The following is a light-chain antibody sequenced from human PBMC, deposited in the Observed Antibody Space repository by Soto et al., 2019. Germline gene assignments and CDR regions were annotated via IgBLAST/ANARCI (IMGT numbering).Light chain of an antibody. Sequence: QSVLTQPPSVSAAPGQTVTISCSGSRSNIGNNYVSWYQHLPGTAPKLLIYENNKRPSGIPDRFSGSKSGTSATLGITGLQTGDEADYYCGTWDNSLSAGVFGGGTKLTVL. V-gene: IGLV1-51*02. CDR3: GTWDNSLSAGV. CDR2: ENN. CDR1: RSNIGNNY. J-gene: IGLJ3*02.